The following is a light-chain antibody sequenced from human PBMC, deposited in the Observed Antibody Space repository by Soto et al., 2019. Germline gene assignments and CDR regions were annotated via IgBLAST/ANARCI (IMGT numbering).Light chain of an antibody. CDR1: SGDVGGYNY. J-gene: IGLJ1*01. CDR3: CSYTGASTYV. V-gene: IGLV2-14*01. CDR2: AVT. Sequence: QSALTQPASVSGSPGQSVTISCAGTSGDVGGYNYVSWYQQHPGKAPKLMIHAVTNRPSGVSNRFSGSKSGNTASLTISSLQAEDEADDYCCSYTGASTYVFGTGTKLTVL.